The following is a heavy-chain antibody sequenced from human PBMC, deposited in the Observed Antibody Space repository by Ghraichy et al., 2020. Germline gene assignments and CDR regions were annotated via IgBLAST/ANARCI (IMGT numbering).Heavy chain of an antibody. D-gene: IGHD1-26*01. Sequence: GGSLRLSCAASGFTFSSYAMSWVRQAPGKGLEWVSAISGSGGSTYYADSVKGRFTISRDNSKNTLYLQMNSLRAEDTAVYYCAKGRIVGARYYYYGMDVWGQGTTVTVSS. V-gene: IGHV3-23*01. CDR3: AKGRIVGARYYYYGMDV. CDR1: GFTFSSYA. J-gene: IGHJ6*02. CDR2: ISGSGGST.